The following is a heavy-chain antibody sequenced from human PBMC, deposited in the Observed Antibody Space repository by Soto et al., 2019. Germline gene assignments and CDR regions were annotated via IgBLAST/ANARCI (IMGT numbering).Heavy chain of an antibody. D-gene: IGHD2-2*02. CDR1: GVSISSGGYY. V-gene: IGHV4-30-4*08. CDR3: ARDRGGYCSSTSCYTPEFDY. Sequence: SETLSLTCTVSGVSISSGGYYWSWIRQHPGKGLEWIGYIYYSGSTYYNPSLKSRVTISVDTSKNQFSLKLSSVTAADTAVYYCARDRGGYCSSTSCYTPEFDYWGQGTLVTVSS. CDR2: IYYSGST. J-gene: IGHJ4*02.